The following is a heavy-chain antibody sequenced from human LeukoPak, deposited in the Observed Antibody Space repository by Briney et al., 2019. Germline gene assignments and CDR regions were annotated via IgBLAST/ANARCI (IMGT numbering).Heavy chain of an antibody. J-gene: IGHJ4*02. Sequence: PGGSLRLFCAASGFTVSSNYMSWVRQAPGKGLEWVSGIYSGGSTYYADSVKGRFTISRDNSKNTLYLQMNSLRAEDTAVYYCARDAPRLDYWGQGTLVTVSS. CDR2: IYSGGST. CDR1: GFTVSSNY. V-gene: IGHV3-66*01. CDR3: ARDAPRLDY.